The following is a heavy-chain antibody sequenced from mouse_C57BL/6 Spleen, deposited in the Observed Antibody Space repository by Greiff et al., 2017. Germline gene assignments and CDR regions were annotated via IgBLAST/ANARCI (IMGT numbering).Heavy chain of an antibody. CDR2: ISYDGSN. CDR1: GYSITSGYY. V-gene: IGHV3-6*01. D-gene: IGHD6-1*01. Sequence: DVKLQESGPGLVKPSQSLSLTCSVTGYSITSGYYWNWIRQFPGNKLEWMGYISYDGSNNYNPSLKNRISITRDTSKNQFFLKLNSVTTEDTATYYCARGHGYFDVWGTGTTVTVSS. J-gene: IGHJ1*03. CDR3: ARGHGYFDV.